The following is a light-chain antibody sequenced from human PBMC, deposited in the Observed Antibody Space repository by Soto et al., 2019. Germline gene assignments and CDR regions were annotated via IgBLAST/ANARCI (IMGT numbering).Light chain of an antibody. CDR3: SSYTSSSTRV. J-gene: IGLJ1*01. CDR2: EVS. V-gene: IGLV2-14*01. Sequence: QSALTQPASVSGSPGQSITISCTGTSSDVGGYNYVSWYQHHPGKAPELMIFEVSNRPSGVSHRFSGSKSGNTASLTISGRQTEDEGDYYCSSYTSSSTRVFGTGTKSPS. CDR1: SSDVGGYNY.